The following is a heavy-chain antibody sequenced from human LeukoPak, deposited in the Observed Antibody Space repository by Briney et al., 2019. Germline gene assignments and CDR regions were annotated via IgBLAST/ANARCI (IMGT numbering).Heavy chain of an antibody. CDR2: ISSSGSTI. D-gene: IGHD2-2*01. CDR1: GFTFSDYY. Sequence: KTGGSLRLSCAASGFTFSDYYMSWIRQAPGKGLEWVSYISSSGSTIYYADSVKGRFTISRDNAKNSLYLQMNSLRAEDTAVYYCARVGVPAAMNFDYWGQGTLVTVSS. J-gene: IGHJ4*02. V-gene: IGHV3-11*01. CDR3: ARVGVPAAMNFDY.